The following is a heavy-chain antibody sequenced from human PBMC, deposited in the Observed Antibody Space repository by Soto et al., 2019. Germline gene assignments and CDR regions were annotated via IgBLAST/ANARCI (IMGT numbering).Heavy chain of an antibody. V-gene: IGHV3-74*01. CDR1: GFTFSNFW. CDR3: ARDLRYCSSSTCYLYYYGMDV. J-gene: IGHJ6*02. CDR2: INSDGSST. Sequence: EVQLVESGGGLIQPGTSLRLSCAASGFTFSNFWMHWVRQAPGKGLVWVARINSDGSSTSYADSVKGRFTISRDNARDTLHVPMTSLRAEATAVYYCARDLRYCSSSTCYLYYYGMDVWGPGTMVTVSS. D-gene: IGHD2-15*01.